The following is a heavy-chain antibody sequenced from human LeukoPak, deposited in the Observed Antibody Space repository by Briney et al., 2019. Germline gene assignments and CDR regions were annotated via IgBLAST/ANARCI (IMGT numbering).Heavy chain of an antibody. Sequence: ASVKVSCKVSGYTLTELSMHWVRQTPGKGLEWMGGFHPGAGETIYAQKFQGRVTMTEDTSTDTAYMEVSRLRSEDTAVYYCARDGYSGSYYEGSYWGQGTLVTVSS. V-gene: IGHV1-24*01. CDR2: FHPGAGET. CDR1: GYTLTELS. CDR3: ARDGYSGSYYEGSY. J-gene: IGHJ4*02. D-gene: IGHD1-26*01.